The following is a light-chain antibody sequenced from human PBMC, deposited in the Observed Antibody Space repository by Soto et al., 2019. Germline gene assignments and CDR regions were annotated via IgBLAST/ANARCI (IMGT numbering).Light chain of an antibody. Sequence: QSVLPQPPSVSEAPRQRVTISCSGSSSNIGNNAVNWYQQLPGKAPKLLIYYDDLLPSVVSARFSGSKSGTSASLAISGLQSEDEADYYCAAWDDSLNGVVFGGGTKPTVL. CDR1: SSNIGNNA. J-gene: IGLJ2*01. CDR2: YDD. V-gene: IGLV1-36*01. CDR3: AAWDDSLNGVV.